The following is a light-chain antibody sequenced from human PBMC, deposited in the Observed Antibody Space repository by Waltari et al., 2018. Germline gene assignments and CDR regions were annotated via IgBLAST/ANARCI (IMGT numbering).Light chain of an antibody. V-gene: IGKV1-39*01. Sequence: DIPMTQSPSSLSASVGDKVTITCRASQSISTYLHWYQHIPGKAPNRLSYAAATLQGGVPSRFSGSGSGTDFTLTISSLQPEDFATYYCQQSSSTPPTFAQGTKVEVK. J-gene: IGKJ1*01. CDR2: AAA. CDR3: QQSSSTPPT. CDR1: QSISTY.